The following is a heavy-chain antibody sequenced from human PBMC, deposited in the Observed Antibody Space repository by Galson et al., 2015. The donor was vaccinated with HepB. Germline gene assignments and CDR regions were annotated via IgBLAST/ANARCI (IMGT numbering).Heavy chain of an antibody. J-gene: IGHJ3*02. Sequence: QSGAEVKKSGESLKISCKGSGYSFTTFWIGWVRQMPGKGLEWMGIIYPGDSDIRYSPSFQGHITISADKSISTAYLQWSSLKASDTAAYYCARGYCSGGNCHDAFGIWGQGTMVIVSS. CDR3: ARGYCSGGNCHDAFGI. D-gene: IGHD2-15*01. CDR2: IYPGDSDI. CDR1: GYSFTTFW. V-gene: IGHV5-51*01.